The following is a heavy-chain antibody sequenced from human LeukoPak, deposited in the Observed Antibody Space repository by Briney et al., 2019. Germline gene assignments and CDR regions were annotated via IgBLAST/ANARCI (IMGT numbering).Heavy chain of an antibody. CDR1: GYTFTSYG. CDR2: ISAYNGNT. CDR3: ARATESRYCSSTSCFGGWFDP. D-gene: IGHD2-2*01. Sequence: WASVKVSCKASGYTFTSYGISWVRQAPGQGLEWMGWISAYNGNTNYAQKLQGRVTMTTDTSTSTAYMELRSLRSDDTAVYCCARATESRYCSSTSCFGGWFDPWGQGTLVTVSS. J-gene: IGHJ5*02. V-gene: IGHV1-18*01.